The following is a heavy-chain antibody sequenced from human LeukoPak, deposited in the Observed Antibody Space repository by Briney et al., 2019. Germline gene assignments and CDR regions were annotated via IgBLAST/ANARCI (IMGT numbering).Heavy chain of an antibody. V-gene: IGHV3-7*05. D-gene: IGHD1-26*01. Sequence: PGGSLRLSCAASGFTFSNNAMHWVRQAPGKGLEWVAIIKQDGSEKYYVDSVKGRFTISRDNAKNSLYLQMNSLRADDTAAYYCARCSGSYQSDYWGQGTLVTVSS. CDR2: IKQDGSEK. CDR1: GFTFSNNA. J-gene: IGHJ4*02. CDR3: ARCSGSYQSDY.